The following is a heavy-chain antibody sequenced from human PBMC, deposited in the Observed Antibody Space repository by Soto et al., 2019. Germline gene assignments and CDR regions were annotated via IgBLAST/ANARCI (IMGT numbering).Heavy chain of an antibody. CDR2: IYTGGNT. CDR1: GFTVGTNY. V-gene: IGHV3-53*04. Sequence: EVQLVESGGGLVQPGGSLRLSCAASGFTVGTNYMSWVRQAPGKGLEWVSTIYTGGNTYYADSVKGRFTISRDNSKNTLYLQMNSLRSEDTAVYYCAREDAYDAFDIWGQGTKVTVSS. J-gene: IGHJ3*02. CDR3: AREDAYDAFDI.